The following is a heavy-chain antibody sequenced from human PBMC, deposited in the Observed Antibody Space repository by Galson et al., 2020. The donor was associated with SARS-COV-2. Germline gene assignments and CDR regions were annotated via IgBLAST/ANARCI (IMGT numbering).Heavy chain of an antibody. CDR3: AKGGRYCSGGSCYTVFDY. V-gene: IGHV3-23*01. CDR1: GFTFSSYA. D-gene: IGHD2-15*01. J-gene: IGHJ4*02. CDR2: ISGSGGST. Sequence: LSLTCAASGFTFSSYAMSWVRQAPGKGLEWVSAISGSGGSTYYADSVKGRFTISRDNSKNTLYLQMNSLRAEDTAVYYCAKGGRYCSGGSCYTVFDYWGQGTLVTVSS.